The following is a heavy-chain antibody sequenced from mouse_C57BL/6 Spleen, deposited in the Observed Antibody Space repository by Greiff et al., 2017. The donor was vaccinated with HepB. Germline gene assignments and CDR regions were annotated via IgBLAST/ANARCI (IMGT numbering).Heavy chain of an antibody. V-gene: IGHV5-17*01. D-gene: IGHD1-1*01. J-gene: IGHJ4*01. CDR1: GFTFSDYG. CDR2: ISSGSSTI. CDR3: ARRGYYGSSPYYYAMDY. Sequence: EVKLVESGGGLVKPGGSLKLSCAASGFTFSDYGMHWVRQAPEKGLEWVAYISSGSSTIYYADTVKGRFTISRDNANNTLFLQMTSLRSEDTAMYYCARRGYYGSSPYYYAMDYWGQGTSVTVSS.